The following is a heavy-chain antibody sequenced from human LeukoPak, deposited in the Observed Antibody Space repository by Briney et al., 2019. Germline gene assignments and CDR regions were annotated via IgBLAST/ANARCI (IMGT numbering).Heavy chain of an antibody. CDR3: AREEGYYDSSGREFDY. J-gene: IGHJ4*02. D-gene: IGHD3-22*01. CDR1: GFTFSRYS. Sequence: GGSLRLSCAASGFTFSRYSMTWVRQAPGKGLEWVSSISSSSSYISYADSVKGRFTISRENAKNSLYLQMNSLRAEDTAVYYCAREEGYYDSSGREFDYWGQGTLVTVSS. V-gene: IGHV3-21*01. CDR2: ISSSSSYI.